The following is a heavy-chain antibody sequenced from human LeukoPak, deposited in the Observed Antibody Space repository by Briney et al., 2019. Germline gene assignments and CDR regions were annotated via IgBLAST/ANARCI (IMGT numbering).Heavy chain of an antibody. CDR2: INHSGST. J-gene: IGHJ6*02. CDR1: GGSFSGYY. D-gene: IGHD6-19*01. CDR3: ARVKIAVATYYYYGMDV. Sequence: KPSETLSLTCAVYGGSFSGYYWSWIRQPPGKALEWIGEINHSGSTNYNPSLKSRVTISVDTSKNQFSLKLSSVTAADTAVYYCARVKIAVATYYYYGMDVWGQGTTVTVSS. V-gene: IGHV4-34*01.